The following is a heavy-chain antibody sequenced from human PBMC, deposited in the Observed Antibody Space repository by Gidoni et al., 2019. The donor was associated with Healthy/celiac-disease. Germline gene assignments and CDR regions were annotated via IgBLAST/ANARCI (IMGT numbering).Heavy chain of an antibody. J-gene: IGHJ4*02. D-gene: IGHD2-21*01. CDR3: ARDVIPEFDY. CDR1: RFTSSSYA. CDR2: ISYDGSNK. Sequence: QVQLVASGGCLVQPGRSLRLPCALSRFTSSSYAMHWVGQVPGKGLEWVAVISYDGSNKYYADSVKGRFTISRDNSKNTLYLQMNSLRAEDTAVYYCARDVIPEFDYWGQGTLVTVSS. V-gene: IGHV3-30-3*01.